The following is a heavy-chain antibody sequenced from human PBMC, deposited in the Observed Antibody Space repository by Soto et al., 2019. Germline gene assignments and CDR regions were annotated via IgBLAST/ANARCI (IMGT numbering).Heavy chain of an antibody. CDR1: GFSVSNDY. CDR3: ARPAGGDYFDY. V-gene: IGHV3-66*04. J-gene: IGHJ4*02. Sequence: GSLRLSCAASGFSVSNDYMGWVRQAPGKGLEWVSVIYRGGNTYYADSVKGRFTISRDNSKNTLFLQMNLLRAEDTAVYYCARPAGGDYFDYWGQGALVTVSS. D-gene: IGHD3-16*01. CDR2: IYRGGNT.